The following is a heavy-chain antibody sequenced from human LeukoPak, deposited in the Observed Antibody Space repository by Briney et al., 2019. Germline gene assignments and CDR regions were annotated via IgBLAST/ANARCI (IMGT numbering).Heavy chain of an antibody. CDR1: GFTVSSNY. D-gene: IGHD1-26*01. J-gene: IGHJ4*02. V-gene: IGHV3-53*01. CDR3: ARKVGTTGFDY. Sequence: PGGSLRLSCAASGFTVSSNYMSWVRQAPGKGLEWVSVIYSGYSGGNTYYSDSVEGRFTISRDNSKNTVYLEMNSLRAEDTAVYYCARKVGTTGFDYWGQGTLVTVSS. CDR2: IYSGYSGGNT.